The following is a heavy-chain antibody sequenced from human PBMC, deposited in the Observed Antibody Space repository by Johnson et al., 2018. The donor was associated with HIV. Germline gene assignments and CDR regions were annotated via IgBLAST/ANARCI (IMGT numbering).Heavy chain of an antibody. J-gene: IGHJ3*02. V-gene: IGHV3-48*01. Sequence: VHLVESGGGLVQPGRSLTLSCKASGLSFGDYVIHWVRQAPGKGLEWVSYISSSGSTIYYADSVKGRFTVSRDNSKNTLYLQMNSLRAEDTAVYYCARDMGGVVKEARAFDIWGQGTMVTVSS. CDR2: ISSSGSTI. CDR3: ARDMGGVVKEARAFDI. CDR1: GLSFGDYV. D-gene: IGHD3-10*01.